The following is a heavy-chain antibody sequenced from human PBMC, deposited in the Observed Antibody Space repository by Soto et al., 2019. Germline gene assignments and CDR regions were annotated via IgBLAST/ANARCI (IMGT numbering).Heavy chain of an antibody. J-gene: IGHJ4*02. CDR3: ARTVQSRHYDYIWGSYRPAY. CDR1: GFTFSTYI. Sequence: GGSLRLSCAASGFTFSTYIMYWVRQAPEKGLEYVSSISTNGDKAYYADSVKGRFTISRDNSKNTLYLQMGSLRAEDTAVYYCARTVQSRHYDYIWGSYRPAYWGQGTLVTVSS. D-gene: IGHD3-16*02. CDR2: ISTNGDKA. V-gene: IGHV3-64*02.